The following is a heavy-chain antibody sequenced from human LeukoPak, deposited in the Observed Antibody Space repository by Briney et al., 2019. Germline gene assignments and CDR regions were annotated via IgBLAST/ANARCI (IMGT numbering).Heavy chain of an antibody. D-gene: IGHD6-6*01. V-gene: IGHV4-61*02. CDR1: GGSISSGSYY. J-gene: IGHJ4*02. CDR3: ARGVGSSMDY. Sequence: SQTLSLTCTVSGGSISSGSYYWSWIRQPAGKGLEWIGRIYTSGSTNYNPSLKSRVTISVDTSKNQFSLKLNSVTAADTAVYYCARGVGSSMDYWGQGTLVTVSS. CDR2: IYTSGST.